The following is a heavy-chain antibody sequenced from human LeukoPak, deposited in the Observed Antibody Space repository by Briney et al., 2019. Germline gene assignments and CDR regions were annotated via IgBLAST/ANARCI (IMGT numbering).Heavy chain of an antibody. J-gene: IGHJ5*02. CDR2: INARGDT. CDR1: GWSFNDFY. CDR3: ARGQVPAARGHNWFDP. V-gene: IGHV4-34*01. Sequence: SETLSLTCAVYGWSFNDFYWNWIRQPPGKGLEWIGEINARGDTNYNPSLKSRVTISVGTSKNQFSLSLSSMSASDTAVYYCARGQVPAARGHNWFDPWGQGTLVTVSS. D-gene: IGHD2-2*01.